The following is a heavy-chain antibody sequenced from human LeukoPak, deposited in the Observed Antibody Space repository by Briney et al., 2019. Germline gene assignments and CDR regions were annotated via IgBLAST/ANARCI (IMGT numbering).Heavy chain of an antibody. V-gene: IGHV1-2*02. Sequence: ASVKVSCKASGYTFTGYYLHRVRQAPGQGPEWMGWINPNSGGTNSAQKFQGRVTMTRDTSISTAYMELSRLRSDDTAVYYCAKLGDYLDLRSWGQGTLVTVSS. CDR2: INPNSGGT. CDR3: AKLGDYLDLRS. D-gene: IGHD4-17*01. CDR1: GYTFTGYY. J-gene: IGHJ5*02.